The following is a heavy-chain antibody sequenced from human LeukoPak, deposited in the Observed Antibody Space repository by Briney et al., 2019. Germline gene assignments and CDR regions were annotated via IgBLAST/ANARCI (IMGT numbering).Heavy chain of an antibody. CDR1: GYTFTSYA. CDR3: ARDVEIWFGERYGMDV. J-gene: IGHJ6*02. V-gene: IGHV1-3*01. Sequence: ASVKVSCKASGYTFTSYAMHWVRQAPGQRLEWMGWINAGNGNTKYSQKLQGRVTMTTDTSTSTAYMELRSLRSDDTAVYYCARDVEIWFGERYGMDVWGQGTTVTVSS. D-gene: IGHD3-10*01. CDR2: INAGNGNT.